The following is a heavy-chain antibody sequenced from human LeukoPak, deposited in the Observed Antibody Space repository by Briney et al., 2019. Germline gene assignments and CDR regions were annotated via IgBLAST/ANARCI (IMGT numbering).Heavy chain of an antibody. CDR2: ISYDGSNK. V-gene: IGHV3-30*01. J-gene: IGHJ4*02. CDR1: GFTFSSYA. CDR3: AREGNTRVGIFRNGGFDY. D-gene: IGHD1-14*01. Sequence: GGSLRPSCAASGFTFSSYAMHWVRQAPGKGLEGVAVISYDGSNKYYADSVKGRFTISRDNSKNTLYLQMNSLRAEDTAVYYCAREGNTRVGIFRNGGFDYWGQGTLVTVSS.